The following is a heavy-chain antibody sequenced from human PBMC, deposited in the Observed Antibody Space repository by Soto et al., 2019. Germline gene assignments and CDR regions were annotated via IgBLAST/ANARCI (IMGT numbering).Heavy chain of an antibody. V-gene: IGHV3-15*01. CDR2: IQSNSDGGAT. CDR3: TTEDLDTLAMKIVGY. J-gene: IGHJ4*02. CDR1: GFTFSHAW. D-gene: IGHD2-2*01. Sequence: GGSLRLSCAASGFTFSHAWMSWVRQAPGKGLEWVGRIQSNSDGGATEYAAPVKGRFTISRDDSRRTVYLQMNGLKTGDTAVYFCTTEDLDTLAMKIVGYWGQGTLVTVSS.